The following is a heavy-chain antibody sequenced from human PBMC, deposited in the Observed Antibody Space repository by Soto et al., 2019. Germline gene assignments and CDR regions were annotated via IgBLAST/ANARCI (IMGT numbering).Heavy chain of an antibody. V-gene: IGHV3-30*03. J-gene: IGHJ4*02. Sequence: QVQLVESGGGVVQPGRSLRLSCAASGFTFSNSGMHWVRQAPGKGLEWVAVISYDGSNEHYADSVKGRFTVSRDSSKNTLYLQMNSLRAEDTAVYYCERDRSFSWSFDYWGQGTLVTVSS. CDR2: ISYDGSNE. D-gene: IGHD6-13*01. CDR3: ERDRSFSWSFDY. CDR1: GFTFSNSG.